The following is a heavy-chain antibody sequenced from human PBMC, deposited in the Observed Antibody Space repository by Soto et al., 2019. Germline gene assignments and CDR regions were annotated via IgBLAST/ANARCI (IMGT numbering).Heavy chain of an antibody. J-gene: IGHJ4*02. D-gene: IGHD1-26*01. CDR1: GGSIRSNNW. CDR2: IFHSGST. V-gene: IGHV4-4*02. CDR3: ARVYSGSYSDY. Sequence: QVQLQESGPGLVKPSGTLSLTCAVSGGSIRSNNWWSWVRQPPGKGLEWIGEIFHSGSTYYNPSLKARVTISVDKSKNQFSLKLSSVTAADTGVYYCARVYSGSYSDYWGQGTLVTVSS.